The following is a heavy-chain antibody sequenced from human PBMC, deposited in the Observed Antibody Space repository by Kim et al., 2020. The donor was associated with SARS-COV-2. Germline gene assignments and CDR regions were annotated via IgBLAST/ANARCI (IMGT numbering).Heavy chain of an antibody. CDR1: GGSISSYY. CDR3: ARDGPAGTEDDYYYYGMDV. V-gene: IGHV4-59*01. Sequence: SETLSLTCTVSGGSISSYYWSWIRQPPGKGLEWIGYIYYSGSTNYNPSLKSRVTISVDTSKNQFSLKLSSVTAADTAVYYCARDGPAGTEDDYYYYGMDVWGQGTTVTVSS. CDR2: IYYSGST. D-gene: IGHD6-13*01. J-gene: IGHJ6*02.